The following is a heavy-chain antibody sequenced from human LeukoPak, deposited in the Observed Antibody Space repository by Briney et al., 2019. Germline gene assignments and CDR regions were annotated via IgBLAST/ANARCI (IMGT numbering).Heavy chain of an antibody. CDR2: INHIGST. V-gene: IGHV4-34*01. CDR3: ARAGAYCGGDCPNDM. Sequence: SETLSLTCAVPGGSISSGGYYWSWIRQPPGKGLEWIGEINHIGSTNYNPSLKSRVTISVATSKNQFSLKLSSVTAATTAVYSCARAGAYCGGDCPNDMWSQGTMVTVPS. D-gene: IGHD2-21*02. J-gene: IGHJ3*02. CDR1: GGSISSGGYY.